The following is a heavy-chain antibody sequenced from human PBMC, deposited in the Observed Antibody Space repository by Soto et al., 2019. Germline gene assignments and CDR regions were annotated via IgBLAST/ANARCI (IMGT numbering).Heavy chain of an antibody. CDR3: AKESTVGSPGDYFDS. Sequence: EVELLESGGDLVQPGGSLRLSCAASGFTFSSYDMNWVRQAPGKGLEWVSAIGVYANTYYAHSVKGRFTISRDDSRNTVHLQLNSLRVDDTAVYYCAKESTVGSPGDYFDSWGQGTLVTVSS. V-gene: IGHV3-23*01. CDR2: IGVYANT. J-gene: IGHJ4*02. CDR1: GFTFSSYD. D-gene: IGHD1-26*01.